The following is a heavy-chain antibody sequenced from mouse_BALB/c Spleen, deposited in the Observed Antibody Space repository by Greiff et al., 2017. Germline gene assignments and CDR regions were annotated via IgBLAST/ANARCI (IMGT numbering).Heavy chain of an antibody. J-gene: IGHJ3*01. D-gene: IGHD2-4*01. CDR1: GFNIKDTY. CDR2: IDPANGNT. V-gene: IGHV14-3*02. CDR3: ARGDYDGFAY. Sequence: EVKLMESGAELVKPGASVKLSCTASGFNIKDTYMHWVKQRPEQGLEWIGRIDPANGNTKYDPKFQGKATITADTSSNTAYLQLSSLTSEDTAVYYCARGDYDGFAYWGQGTLVTVSA.